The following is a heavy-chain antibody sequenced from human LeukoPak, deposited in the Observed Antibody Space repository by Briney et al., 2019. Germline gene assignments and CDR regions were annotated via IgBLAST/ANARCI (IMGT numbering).Heavy chain of an antibody. J-gene: IGHJ6*02. V-gene: IGHV3-21*01. CDR2: ISSSSSYI. D-gene: IGHD1-14*01. CDR1: GFTFSSYS. Sequence: GGSLRLSCAASGFTFSSYSMNWVRQAPEKGLELVSSISSSSSYIYYADSVKGRFTISRDNAKNSLYLQMNSLRAENTAVYYCAGKPGGRLYYYYGMDVWGQGATVTVSS. CDR3: AGKPGGRLYYYYGMDV.